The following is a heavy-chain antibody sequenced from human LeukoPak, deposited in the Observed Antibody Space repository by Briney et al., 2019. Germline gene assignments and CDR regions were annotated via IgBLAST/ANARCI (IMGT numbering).Heavy chain of an antibody. V-gene: IGHV3-23*01. Sequence: GGSLRLSCAASGFTFSSYAMSWVRQAPGRGLEWVSAISGSGGSTYYADSVKGRFTISRDNSKNTLYLQMNSLRAEDTAVYYCAKDQTRELLGYFDWWGQGTLVTVSS. CDR1: GFTFSSYA. CDR2: ISGSGGST. J-gene: IGHJ4*02. CDR3: AKDQTRELLGYFDW. D-gene: IGHD1-26*01.